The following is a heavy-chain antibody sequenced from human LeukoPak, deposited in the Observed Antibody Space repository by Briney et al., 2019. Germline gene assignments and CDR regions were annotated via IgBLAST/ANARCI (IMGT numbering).Heavy chain of an antibody. CDR3: ARDLRPANL. J-gene: IGHJ4*02. V-gene: IGHV1-2*02. Sequence: ASVKVSCKASGYTFTEHFIHWVRQAPGQGLQYMGWIHPASANTVYAQMFHGRVTLTRDTPATTTYMELSGLRSEDTAVYYCARDLRPANLWGQGTLVTVSS. CDR1: GYTFTEHF. CDR2: IHPASANT. D-gene: IGHD1-7*01.